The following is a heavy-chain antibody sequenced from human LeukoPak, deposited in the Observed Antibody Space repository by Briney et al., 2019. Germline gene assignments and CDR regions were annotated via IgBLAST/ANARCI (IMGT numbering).Heavy chain of an antibody. D-gene: IGHD5-18*01. CDR1: GFPFDDYA. J-gene: IGHJ6*03. CDR3: ARGSVQLWLRDTYYYMDV. CDR2: INWDGRIT. V-gene: IGHV3-20*04. Sequence: GSLRPPCASFGFPFDDYALNGVRQVPGRGLEGVAGINWDGRITEYADSVKDRFTISRQNTKNSLYLYMNNLGGEDTALYFCARGSVQLWLRDTYYYMDVWGKGTTVTVSS.